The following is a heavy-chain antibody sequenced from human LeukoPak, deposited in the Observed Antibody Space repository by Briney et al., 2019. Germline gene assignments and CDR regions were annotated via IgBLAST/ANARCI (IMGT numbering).Heavy chain of an antibody. CDR2: IIPIFGIA. CDR3: ARSPLSPTDYGDLPYFDY. Sequence: SVKVSCKASGGTFSSYAISWVRQAPGQGLEWMGRIIPIFGIANYAQKFQGRVTITADKSTSTAYMELSSLRSEDTAVYYCARSPLSPTDYGDLPYFDYWGQGTLVTVSS. J-gene: IGHJ4*02. V-gene: IGHV1-69*04. D-gene: IGHD4-17*01. CDR1: GGTFSSYA.